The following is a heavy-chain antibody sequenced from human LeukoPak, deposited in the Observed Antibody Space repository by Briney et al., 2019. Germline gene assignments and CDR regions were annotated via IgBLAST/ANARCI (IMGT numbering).Heavy chain of an antibody. Sequence: PGGSLRLSCAASGFTFSSYEMNWVRQAPGKGLEWVSYISSSGSTIYYADSVKGRFTISRDNAKNSLYLQMNSLRAEDTAVYYCARLPPYYDFWSGYPYYYYMDVWGKGTTVTVSS. V-gene: IGHV3-48*03. J-gene: IGHJ6*03. CDR2: ISSSGSTI. D-gene: IGHD3-3*01. CDR1: GFTFSSYE. CDR3: ARLPPYYDFWSGYPYYYYMDV.